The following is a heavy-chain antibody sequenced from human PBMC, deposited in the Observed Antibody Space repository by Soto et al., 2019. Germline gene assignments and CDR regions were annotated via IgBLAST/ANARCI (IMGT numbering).Heavy chain of an antibody. V-gene: IGHV3-49*03. CDR1: GFTFGDYA. CDR3: TISSGWYGGDAFDI. Sequence: GSLRLSCTASGFTFGDYAMSWFRQAPGKGLEWVGFIRSKAYGGTTEYAASVKGRFTISRDDSKSIAYLQMNSLKTEDTAVYYCTISSGWYGGDAFDIWGQGTMVTVSS. CDR2: IRSKAYGGTT. D-gene: IGHD6-19*01. J-gene: IGHJ3*02.